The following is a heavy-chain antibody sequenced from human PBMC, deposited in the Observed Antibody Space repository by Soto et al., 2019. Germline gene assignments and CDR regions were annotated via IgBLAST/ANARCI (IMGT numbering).Heavy chain of an antibody. CDR1: GFSFTIYW. CDR3: ARQGEIVPNAIDIFSMDV. V-gene: IGHV5-10-1*01. J-gene: IGHJ6*02. D-gene: IGHD2-8*01. Sequence: PGESLKISCQGSGFSFTIYWITWVRQVSGKGLEWMGRTDPGGSSTIYSPSFQGHVTISNDKSFTTAYLQWDSLKASDTATYYCARQGEIVPNAIDIFSMDVWGQGTTVTVSS. CDR2: TDPGGSST.